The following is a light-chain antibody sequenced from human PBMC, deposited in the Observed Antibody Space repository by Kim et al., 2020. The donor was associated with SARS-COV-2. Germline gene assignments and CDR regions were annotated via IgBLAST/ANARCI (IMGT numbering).Light chain of an antibody. V-gene: IGKV3-20*01. Sequence: EILLTQSPGTLSLSPGEKATLSCKASQSVKSDYLAWYQQRPGQAPRLLIYGASRRATGIPDRISGGGSGTDFTLTITRLEPADFAVYYCQLYGTSPPITFGQGTRLEIK. J-gene: IGKJ5*01. CDR1: QSVKSDY. CDR3: QLYGTSPPIT. CDR2: GAS.